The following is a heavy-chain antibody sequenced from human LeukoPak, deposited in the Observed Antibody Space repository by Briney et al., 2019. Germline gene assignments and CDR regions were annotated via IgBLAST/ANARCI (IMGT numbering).Heavy chain of an antibody. V-gene: IGHV3-11*04. CDR1: GFTFSDYY. CDR3: ARDHLGHDYGDYLWYFDY. CDR2: ISSSGSTI. J-gene: IGHJ4*02. D-gene: IGHD4-17*01. Sequence: PGGSLRLSCAASGFTFSDYYMSWIRQAPRKGLEWVSYISSSGSTIYYADSVKGRFTISRDNAKNSLYLQMNSLRAEDTAVYYCARDHLGHDYGDYLWYFDYWGQGTLVTVSS.